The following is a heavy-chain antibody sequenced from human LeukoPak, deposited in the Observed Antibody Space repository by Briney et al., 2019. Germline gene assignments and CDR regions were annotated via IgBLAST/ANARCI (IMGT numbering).Heavy chain of an antibody. J-gene: IGHJ4*02. CDR3: ARPVVLGAYLRGAYYFDS. V-gene: IGHV3-33*01. D-gene: IGHD3-16*01. CDR1: GFTFSNYG. CDR2: IWYDGSDI. Sequence: GRSLRLSCAASGFTFSNYGMHWVRQAPGKGLEWVAVIWYDGSDIYHADSVKGRFTISRDNSKNTLYLQMNSLRVEDTAVYYCARPVVLGAYLRGAYYFDSWGQGTLVTVSS.